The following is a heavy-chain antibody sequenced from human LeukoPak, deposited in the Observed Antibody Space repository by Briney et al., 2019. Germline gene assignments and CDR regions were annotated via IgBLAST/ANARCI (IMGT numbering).Heavy chain of an antibody. CDR1: GFTFSSYW. CDR2: INSDGSST. J-gene: IGHJ6*03. Sequence: GGSLRLSCAASGFTFSSYWMHWVRQAPGKGLVWVSRINSDGSSTSYADSVKGRFTISRDNAKNTLYLQMNSLRAEDTAIYYXXTRDYYYYYMDVWGKGTTVTISS. CDR3: XTRDYYYYYMDV. V-gene: IGHV3-74*01.